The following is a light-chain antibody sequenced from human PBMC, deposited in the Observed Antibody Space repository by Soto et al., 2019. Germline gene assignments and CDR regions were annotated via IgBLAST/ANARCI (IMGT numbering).Light chain of an antibody. CDR1: QSLSSN. CDR2: GAS. J-gene: IGKJ5*01. V-gene: IGKV3-15*01. CDR3: QQYNNGPPIT. Sequence: VLTPSPETLSLPPVDRATLSCRASQSLSSNLAWYQQKPGQTPRLLIYGASTRATGIPARFSGSGSGTEFTLTISSLQSEDFAVYYCQQYNNGPPITFGQGTRLEI.